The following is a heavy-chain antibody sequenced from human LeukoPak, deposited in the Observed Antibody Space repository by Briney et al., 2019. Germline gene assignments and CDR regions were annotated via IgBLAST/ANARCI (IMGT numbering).Heavy chain of an antibody. CDR1: GFTFSSYA. Sequence: GRSLRLSCAASGFTFSSYAMHRVRQAPGKGLEWVAVISYDGSNKYYADSVKGRLTISRDNSKNTLYLQMNSLRAEDTAVYYCARDSFTYSSSPYYMDVWGKGTTVTVSS. J-gene: IGHJ6*03. D-gene: IGHD6-6*01. CDR3: ARDSFTYSSSPYYMDV. CDR2: ISYDGSNK. V-gene: IGHV3-30-3*01.